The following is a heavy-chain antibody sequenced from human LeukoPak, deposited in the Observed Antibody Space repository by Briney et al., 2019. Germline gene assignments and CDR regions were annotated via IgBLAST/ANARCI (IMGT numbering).Heavy chain of an antibody. CDR2: IYYSGST. Sequence: SETLSLTCTVSGGSISSYYWSWIRQPPGKGLEWIGYIYYSGSTYSNPSLKSRVAISVDTSKNQFSLKLSSVTAADTAVYYCARTVGYNYFDYWGQGTLVTVSS. CDR3: ARTVGYNYFDY. CDR1: GGSISSYY. D-gene: IGHD5-12*01. J-gene: IGHJ4*02. V-gene: IGHV4-59*12.